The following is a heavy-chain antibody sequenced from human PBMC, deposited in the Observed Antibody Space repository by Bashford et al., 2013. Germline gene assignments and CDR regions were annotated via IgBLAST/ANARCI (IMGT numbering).Heavy chain of an antibody. CDR2: IYPGDSDT. CDR1: GYSFTSYW. D-gene: IGHD1-7*01. V-gene: IGHV5-51*01. J-gene: IGHJ6*02. Sequence: GESLKISCKGSGYSFTSYWIGWVRQMPGKGLEWMGIIYPGDSDTRYSPSFQGQVTISADKSISTAYLQWSSLKASDTAMYYCARQEVTGTTPGSYGMDVVGPRGPRSPSP. CDR3: ARQEVTGTTPGSYGMDV.